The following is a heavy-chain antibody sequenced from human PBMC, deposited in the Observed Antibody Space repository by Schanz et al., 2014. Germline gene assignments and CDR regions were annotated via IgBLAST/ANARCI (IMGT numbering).Heavy chain of an antibody. CDR1: GFNFSDYA. CDR2: ISGGGGTT. J-gene: IGHJ4*02. CDR3: VRVSFADPRLYRGMDRDIDY. Sequence: EVQLLESGGGLVQPGGSLKLSCAASGFNFSDYAMCWVRQAPGKGLEWVSAISGGGGTTYYTDSVKGRFTISRDNSKSTLYVEMNSLRVEDTAVYYCVRVSFADPRLYRGMDRDIDYWGQGTLVTVSS. D-gene: IGHD5-18*01. V-gene: IGHV3-23*01.